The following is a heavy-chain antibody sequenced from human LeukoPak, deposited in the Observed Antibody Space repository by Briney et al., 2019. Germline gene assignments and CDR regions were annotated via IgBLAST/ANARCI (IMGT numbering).Heavy chain of an antibody. D-gene: IGHD6-13*01. CDR1: GFTFSSYW. Sequence: GGSLRLSCAASGFTFSSYWMHWVRQAPGKGLVWVSRINNDGSSTSYADSVKGRFTISRDNAKNTLYLQMNSLRAEDTAVYYCAREARIAAALDYWGQGTLVTVSS. J-gene: IGHJ4*02. CDR3: AREARIAAALDY. V-gene: IGHV3-74*01. CDR2: INNDGSST.